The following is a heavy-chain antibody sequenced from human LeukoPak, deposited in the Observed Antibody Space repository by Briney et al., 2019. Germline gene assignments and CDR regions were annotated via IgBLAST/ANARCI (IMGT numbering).Heavy chain of an antibody. Sequence: GGSLRLSCAASGFTVSSYGMHWVRQAPGKGLEWVAVISYDGGNKYYADSVKGRFTISRDNSKNTLYPKMNSLRAEDTAVYYCAKDFAGAVADLWGQGTLVTVSS. CDR2: ISYDGGNK. CDR1: GFTVSSYG. CDR3: AKDFAGAVADL. D-gene: IGHD6-19*01. V-gene: IGHV3-30*18. J-gene: IGHJ4*02.